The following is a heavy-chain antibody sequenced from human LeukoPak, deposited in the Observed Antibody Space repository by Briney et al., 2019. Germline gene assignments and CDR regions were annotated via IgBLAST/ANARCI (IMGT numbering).Heavy chain of an antibody. CDR1: GFTFSNYW. Sequence: GGSLRLSCAASGFTFSNYWMSWVRQAPGKGLVWVSRINTDGRSTSYADSVKGRFTISRDNSKSTLYLQMNSLKAEDTAVYFCARKPDYYGSDYWGQGTLVTVSS. CDR3: ARKPDYYGSDY. J-gene: IGHJ4*02. D-gene: IGHD3-10*01. CDR2: INTDGRST. V-gene: IGHV3-74*01.